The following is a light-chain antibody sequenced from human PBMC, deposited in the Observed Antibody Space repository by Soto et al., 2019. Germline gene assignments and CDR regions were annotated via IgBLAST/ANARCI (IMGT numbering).Light chain of an antibody. CDR3: QQYNSYSIT. V-gene: IGKV1-5*01. Sequence: DIQMTQSPSTLSASVGDRVTITCWASQSISSWLAWYQQKPGKAPKLLIYDASSLESGVPSRFSGSGSGTEFTLTISSLQPDDFATYYCQQYNSYSITFGQGTRRRL. CDR1: QSISSW. CDR2: DAS. J-gene: IGKJ5*01.